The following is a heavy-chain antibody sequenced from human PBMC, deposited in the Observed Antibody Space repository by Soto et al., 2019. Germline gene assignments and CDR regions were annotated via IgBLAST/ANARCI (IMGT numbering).Heavy chain of an antibody. J-gene: IGHJ6*02. CDR1: GYAFTSYG. CDR2: ISPYNGNT. CDR3: ATFYVKSYYYGMDV. D-gene: IGHD3-16*01. Sequence: QVQLVQSGAEVKKPGASVKVSCKASGYAFTSYGISWVRQAPGQGLEWMGWISPYNGNTNYGQKLQGRVTMTTDTSAITADMELRSLRSDDTAVYYCATFYVKSYYYGMDVWGQGTTVTVSS. V-gene: IGHV1-18*01.